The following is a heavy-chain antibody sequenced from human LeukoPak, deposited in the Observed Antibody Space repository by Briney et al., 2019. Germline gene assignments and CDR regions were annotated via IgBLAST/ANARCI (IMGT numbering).Heavy chain of an antibody. J-gene: IGHJ4*02. CDR3: AKDSEFYFDSSGYEDY. CDR2: IRYDGSEK. V-gene: IGHV3-30*02. Sequence: PGGSLRLSCAASGFAFSTYAMHWVRQAPGKGLEWVAFIRYDGSEKYYADSVKGRFTISRDNSKNTLYLQMSSLRADDTAVYYCAKDSEFYFDSSGYEDYWGQGTLVTVSS. D-gene: IGHD3-22*01. CDR1: GFAFSTYA.